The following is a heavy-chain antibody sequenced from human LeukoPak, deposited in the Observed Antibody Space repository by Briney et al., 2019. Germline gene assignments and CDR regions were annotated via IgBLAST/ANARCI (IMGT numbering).Heavy chain of an antibody. V-gene: IGHV3-33*01. CDR1: GFSSYG. CDR2: IWYDESNK. J-gene: IGHJ4*02. D-gene: IGHD6-13*01. CDR3: ARDGFSSSWYGRALDY. Sequence: PGGSLRLSCAASGFSSYGMHWVRQAPGKGLEGVAVIWYDESNKYYADSVKGRFTISRDNSRNTLYLQMNSLRAEDTAVYYCARDGFSSSWYGRALDYWAREPWSPSPQ.